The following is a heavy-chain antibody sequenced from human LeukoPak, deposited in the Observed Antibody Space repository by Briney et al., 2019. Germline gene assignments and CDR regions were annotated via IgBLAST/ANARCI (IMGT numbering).Heavy chain of an antibody. V-gene: IGHV7-4-1*02. D-gene: IGHD3-3*01. J-gene: IGHJ5*02. CDR2: INTNTGNP. CDR3: GRSAKRISVFGVVNSPHHRVGP. CDR1: GYTFTSYA. Sequence: ASVKVSCKASGYTFTSYAMNWVRQAPGQGLEWMGWINTNTGNPTYAQGFTGRFVFSLDTSVGTAYLQISSLKAEDTTVYYCGRSAKRISVFGVVNSPHHRVGPWGQGTLVTVSS.